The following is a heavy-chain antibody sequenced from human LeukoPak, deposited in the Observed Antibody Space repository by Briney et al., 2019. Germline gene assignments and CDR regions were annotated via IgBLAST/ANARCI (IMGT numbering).Heavy chain of an antibody. J-gene: IGHJ6*02. Sequence: PSETLSLTCTVSGGSISSYYWSWIRQPAGKGLEWIGRIYTSGSTNYNPSLKSRVTMSVDTSKNQFSLKLSSVTAADTAVYYCARDYRPTGGLFYYYYYGMDVWGQGTTVTVSS. CDR1: GGSISSYY. CDR2: IYTSGST. D-gene: IGHD2-8*02. V-gene: IGHV4-4*07. CDR3: ARDYRPTGGLFYYYYYGMDV.